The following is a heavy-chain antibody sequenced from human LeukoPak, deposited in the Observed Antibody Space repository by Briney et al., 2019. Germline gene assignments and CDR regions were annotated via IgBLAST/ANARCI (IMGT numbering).Heavy chain of an antibody. Sequence: GGSLRLSCAASGFTFSSYAMHWVRQAPGKGLEWVAVISYDGSNKYYADSVKGRFTISRDNSKNTLYLQMNRLRAEDTAVYYCARGGIAVAGRIDYWGQGTLVTVSS. J-gene: IGHJ4*02. CDR2: ISYDGSNK. D-gene: IGHD6-19*01. CDR1: GFTFSSYA. V-gene: IGHV3-30-3*01. CDR3: ARGGIAVAGRIDY.